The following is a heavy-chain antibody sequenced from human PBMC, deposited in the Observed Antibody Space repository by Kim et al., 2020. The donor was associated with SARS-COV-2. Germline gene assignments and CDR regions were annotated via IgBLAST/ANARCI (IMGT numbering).Heavy chain of an antibody. CDR3: ARTYRLWFGELLLHYYYYYGMEV. Sequence: SETLSLTCTVSGGSVSSGSYYWSWIRQPPGKGLEWIGYIYYSGSTNYNPSLKSRVTISVDTSKNQFSLKLSSVTAADTAVYYCARTYRLWFGELLLHYYYYYGMEVWGQGTTVTVSS. CDR1: GGSVSSGSYY. CDR2: IYYSGST. D-gene: IGHD3-10*01. V-gene: IGHV4-61*01. J-gene: IGHJ6*02.